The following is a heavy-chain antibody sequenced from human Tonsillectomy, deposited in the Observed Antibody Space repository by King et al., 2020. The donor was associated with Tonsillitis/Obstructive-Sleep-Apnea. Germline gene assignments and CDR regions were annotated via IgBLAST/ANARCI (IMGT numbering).Heavy chain of an antibody. CDR3: ARNEDYYYYMDV. J-gene: IGHJ6*03. Sequence: VTLKESGPVLVKPTQTLTLTCTFSGFSLSTSEMCVSWIRQPPGKALEWLARIDWDDDKYYSTSLKTRLTISKDTSKNQVVLTMTNMDPVDTATYFCARNEDYYYYMDVWGKGTTVTVSS. V-gene: IGHV2-70*16. CDR1: GFSLSTSEMC. CDR2: IDWDDDK.